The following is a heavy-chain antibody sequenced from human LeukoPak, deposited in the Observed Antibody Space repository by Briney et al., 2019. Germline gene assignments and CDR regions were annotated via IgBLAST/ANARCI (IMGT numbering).Heavy chain of an antibody. V-gene: IGHV3-53*01. CDR3: ARGDYGSGSPYYYYYMDV. J-gene: IGHJ6*03. D-gene: IGHD3-10*01. Sequence: GGSLRLSCAASGFTVSSNYMSWVRQGPGKGLEWVSVIYSGGSTYYADSVKGRFTISRDNSKNTLFLQMNSLRAEDTAVYYCARGDYGSGSPYYYYYMDVWGKGTTVTISS. CDR1: GFTVSSNY. CDR2: IYSGGST.